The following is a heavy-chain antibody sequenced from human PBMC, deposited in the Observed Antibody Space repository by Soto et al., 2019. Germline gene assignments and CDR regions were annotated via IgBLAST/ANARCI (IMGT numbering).Heavy chain of an antibody. CDR2: INSDGSTT. CDR3: ARGYSSGTDY. V-gene: IGHV3-74*01. Sequence: PGGSLRLSCAASGFTFSNHWMHWVRQAPGKGLEWVSRINSDGSTTTYADSVKGRFTIFRHNAKNTLYLQLNSLRAEDTALYYCARGYSSGTDYCGQGTLVTVSS. D-gene: IGHD6-19*01. CDR1: GFTFSNHW. J-gene: IGHJ4*02.